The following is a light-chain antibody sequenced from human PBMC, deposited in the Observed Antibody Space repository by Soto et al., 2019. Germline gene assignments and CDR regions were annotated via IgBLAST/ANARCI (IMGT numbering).Light chain of an antibody. CDR3: QQYNNWPAYGLT. J-gene: IGKJ4*01. Sequence: EIVMTQSPATLSVSPGERATLSCRASQSVSSNLAWYQQKPGQAPRLLIYGASTRATGIPARFSGSGSGTEFTLTISSLQSEDFAVYYCQQYNNWPAYGLTFGGGTKVEIK. CDR2: GAS. V-gene: IGKV3D-15*01. CDR1: QSVSSN.